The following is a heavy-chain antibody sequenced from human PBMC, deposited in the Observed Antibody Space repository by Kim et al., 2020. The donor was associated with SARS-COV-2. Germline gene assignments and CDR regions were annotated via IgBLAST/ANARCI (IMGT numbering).Heavy chain of an antibody. CDR3: ARCYSSGWYGSYHYGMGV. CDR1: GDSISSSNW. V-gene: IGHV4-4*02. J-gene: IGHJ6*02. CDR2: IYHSGST. Sequence: SETLSLTCAVSGDSISSSNWWSWVRQPPGKGLEWIGEIYHSGSTNYNPSLKSRVTISVDKSKNQFSLKLRSVTAADTAVYYCARCYSSGWYGSYHYGMGVWGQGTTVTVSS. D-gene: IGHD6-19*01.